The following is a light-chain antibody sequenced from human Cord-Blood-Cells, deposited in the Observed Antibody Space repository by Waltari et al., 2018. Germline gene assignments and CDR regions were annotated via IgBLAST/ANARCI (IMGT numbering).Light chain of an antibody. CDR2: AAS. V-gene: IGKV1-39*01. CDR3: QQSYSTPT. CDR1: QSISSY. Sequence: DIQMTQPPSSLSASVADRVTITCRASQSISSYLNWYQQKPGKAPKLLIYAASSLQSGVPSRFSGSGSWTDFTLTISSLQPEDFATYYCQQSYSTPTFGQGTKVEIK. J-gene: IGKJ1*01.